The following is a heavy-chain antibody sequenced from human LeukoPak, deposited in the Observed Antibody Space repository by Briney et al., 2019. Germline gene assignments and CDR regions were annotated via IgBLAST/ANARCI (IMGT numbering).Heavy chain of an antibody. J-gene: IGHJ4*02. V-gene: IGHV3-30*02. Sequence: GGSLRLSCAASGFTFSSYGMHWVRQAPGKGLEWVAFIRYDGSNKYYADSVKGRFTISRDNSKNTLYLQMNSLRAEDTAVYYCAKDPPYCSSTSCPDWGYYFDYWGQGTLVTVSS. CDR3: AKDPPYCSSTSCPDWGYYFDY. CDR1: GFTFSSYG. D-gene: IGHD2-2*01. CDR2: IRYDGSNK.